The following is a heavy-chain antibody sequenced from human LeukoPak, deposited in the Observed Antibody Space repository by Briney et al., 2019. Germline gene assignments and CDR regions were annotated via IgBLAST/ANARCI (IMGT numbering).Heavy chain of an antibody. CDR1: GFSLSTSGVG. D-gene: IGHD3-22*01. J-gene: IGHJ4*02. V-gene: IGHV2-5*02. Sequence: SGPTLVNPTQTLTLTCTLSGFSLSTSGVGVGWIRRPPGKALEWLALIYWDDDKRYSPSLKSRLTLIKDTSKNQVVLTMTNMAPVDTATYYCARLYDTSGYFGVDYWGQGALVTVSS. CDR2: IYWDDDK. CDR3: ARLYDTSGYFGVDY.